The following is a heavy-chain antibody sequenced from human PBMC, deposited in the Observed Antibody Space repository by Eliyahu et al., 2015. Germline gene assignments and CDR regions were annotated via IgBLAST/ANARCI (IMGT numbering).Heavy chain of an antibody. CDR1: GFTFSNAW. D-gene: IGHD3-3*01. CDR3: TTYGPGYDFWSGYPHDAFDI. CDR2: XKSKTDGGTT. Sequence: EVQLVESGGGLVKPGGSLRLSCAASGFTFSNAWXSWVRQAXGKGLEXVGRXKSKTDGGTTDYAAPVKGRFTISRDDSKNTLYLQMNSLKTEDTAVYYCTTYGPGYDFWSGYPHDAFDIWGQGTMVTVSS. J-gene: IGHJ3*02. V-gene: IGHV3-15*01.